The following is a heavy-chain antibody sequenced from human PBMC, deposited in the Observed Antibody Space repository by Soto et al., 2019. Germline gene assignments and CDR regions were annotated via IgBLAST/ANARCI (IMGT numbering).Heavy chain of an antibody. CDR1: GFTFSSYA. CDR2: ISGSGGST. V-gene: IGHV3-23*01. Sequence: EVQLLESGGGLVQPGGSLRLSCAASGFTFSSYAMSCVRQAPGKGLEWVSAISGSGGSTYYADSVKGRFTISKDNSKNTLYLQMNSLRAEDTAVYYCAKVLEAIAAAFPFDYWGQGTLVTVSS. D-gene: IGHD6-13*01. CDR3: AKVLEAIAAAFPFDY. J-gene: IGHJ4*02.